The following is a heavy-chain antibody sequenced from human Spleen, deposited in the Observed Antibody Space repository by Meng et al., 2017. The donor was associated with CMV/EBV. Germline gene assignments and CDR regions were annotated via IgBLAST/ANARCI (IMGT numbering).Heavy chain of an antibody. CDR3: ARGSRGYYAFDRVATQQPLDY. CDR1: GYTFSIYG. D-gene: IGHD3-3*01. Sequence: ASVKVSCKASGYTFSIYGVTWVRQAPGQGLEWMGIINPSGGSTSYAQKFQGRVTMTTDESTSTAYMELSSLRSEDTAVYYCARGSRGYYAFDRVATQQPLDYWGQGTLVTVSS. V-gene: IGHV1-46*01. J-gene: IGHJ4*02. CDR2: INPSGGST.